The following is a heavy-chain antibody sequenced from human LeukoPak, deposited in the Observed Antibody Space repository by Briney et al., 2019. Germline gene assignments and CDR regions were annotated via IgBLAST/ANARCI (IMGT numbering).Heavy chain of an antibody. J-gene: IGHJ5*02. D-gene: IGHD3-9*01. Sequence: GSLRLSCAASGFTFSSYWMSWVRQPPGKALEWMGKIFYSGSTYYSPSLKSRVTISLDTSRNQFSLKLNSVTAADTAVYYCARVGSYDILTGYYKGYNWFDPWGQGTLVTVSS. CDR3: ARVGSYDILTGYYKGYNWFDP. CDR1: GFTFSSYW. V-gene: IGHV4-4*02. CDR2: IFYSGST.